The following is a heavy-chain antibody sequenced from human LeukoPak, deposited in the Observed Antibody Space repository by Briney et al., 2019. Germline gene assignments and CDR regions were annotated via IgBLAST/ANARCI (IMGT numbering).Heavy chain of an antibody. Sequence: GGSLRLSCAASGFIFTSNRMNWVRQAPGKGLEWVANIKHDGSEQIYVDSVKGRFTISRDNAKDSVYLQMNSLRAEDTAVYHCARAPGCSSGGDFDYWGQGTLVTVSS. V-gene: IGHV3-7*03. CDR2: IKHDGSEQ. J-gene: IGHJ4*02. D-gene: IGHD6-19*01. CDR1: GFIFTSNR. CDR3: ARAPGCSSGGDFDY.